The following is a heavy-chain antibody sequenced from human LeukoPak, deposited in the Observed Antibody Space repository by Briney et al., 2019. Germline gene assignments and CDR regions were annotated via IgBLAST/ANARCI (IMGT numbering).Heavy chain of an antibody. Sequence: SETLPLTCTVSGGSISSGDYYWSWIRQPPGKGLEWIGYIYYSGSPYSNPSLKSRLTISVDTSKNQFSLKLSSVTAADTAVYYCARVFLDATVDYWGQGTLVTVSS. V-gene: IGHV4-30-4*01. J-gene: IGHJ4*02. CDR3: ARVFLDATVDY. CDR2: IYYSGSP. D-gene: IGHD2-21*01. CDR1: GGSISSGDYY.